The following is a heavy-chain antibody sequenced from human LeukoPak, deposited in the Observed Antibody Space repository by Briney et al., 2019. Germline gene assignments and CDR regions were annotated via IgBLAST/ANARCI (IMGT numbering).Heavy chain of an antibody. CDR1: GGSISSGDYY. D-gene: IGHD3-10*01. V-gene: IGHV4-30-4*01. CDR3: AREVGEGKRLYYFDY. CDR2: IYYSGST. J-gene: IGHJ4*02. Sequence: SETLSLTCTVSGGSISSGDYYWSWIRQPPGKGLEWIGYIYYSGSTYYNPSLKSRVTISVDTSKNQFSLKLSSVTAADTAVYYCAREVGEGKRLYYFDYWGQGTLVTVSS.